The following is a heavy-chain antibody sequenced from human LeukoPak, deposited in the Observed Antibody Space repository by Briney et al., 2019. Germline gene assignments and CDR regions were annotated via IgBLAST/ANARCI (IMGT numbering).Heavy chain of an antibody. V-gene: IGHV4-61*08. D-gene: IGHD4-17*01. J-gene: IGHJ2*01. CDR1: GGSISSGGYY. CDR2: IYDNGTT. Sequence: PSQTLSLTCTVSGGSISSGGYYWSWIRQPPGEGLEWIGYIYDNGTTSYNPSPKSRVTMSLDTSASQFSLRLNSVTAADTAVYYCARVRQGVTTVVLFWYFDLWGRGTLVTVSS. CDR3: ARVRQGVTTVVLFWYFDL.